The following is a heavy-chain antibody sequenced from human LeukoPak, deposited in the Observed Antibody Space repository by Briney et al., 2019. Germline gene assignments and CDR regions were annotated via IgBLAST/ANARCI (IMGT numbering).Heavy chain of an antibody. CDR2: IYYSGST. CDR1: GGSISSSSYY. V-gene: IGHV4-39*01. CDR3: ARHYYFDY. J-gene: IGHJ4*02. Sequence: SETLSLTCTVSGGSISSSSYYWGWIRQPPGKGLEWIGSIYYSGSTYYNPSLRSRVTISVDTSKNQFSLKLSSVTAADTAVYYCARHYYFDYWGQGTLVTVSS.